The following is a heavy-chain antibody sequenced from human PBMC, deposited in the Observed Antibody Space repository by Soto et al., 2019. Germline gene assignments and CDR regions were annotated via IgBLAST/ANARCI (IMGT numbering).Heavy chain of an antibody. CDR3: ARYQLLYAFDI. J-gene: IGHJ3*02. CDR2: IYYSGST. D-gene: IGHD2-2*01. CDR1: GGSISSYY. V-gene: IGHV4-59*01. Sequence: SETLSLTCTVSGGSISSYYWSWIRQPPGKGLEWIGYIYYSGSTNYNPSLKSRVTISVDTSKNQFSLKLSSVTAADTAVYYCARYQLLYAFDIWGQGTMVTVS.